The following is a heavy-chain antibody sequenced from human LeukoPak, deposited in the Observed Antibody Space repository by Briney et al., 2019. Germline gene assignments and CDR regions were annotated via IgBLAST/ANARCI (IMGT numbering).Heavy chain of an antibody. CDR1: GYTFTSYY. CDR3: ARGRCGSDCSNWFDP. V-gene: IGHV1-46*01. Sequence: ASVKVSGKASGYTFTSYYMHWVRQAPGQGLEWMGINDPSGGSTSYAQKFQGRVTMTRDMSTSTVYMELSSLRSEDTAVYYCARGRCGSDCSNWFDPWGQGTLVTVSS. CDR2: NDPSGGST. J-gene: IGHJ5*02. D-gene: IGHD2-21*02.